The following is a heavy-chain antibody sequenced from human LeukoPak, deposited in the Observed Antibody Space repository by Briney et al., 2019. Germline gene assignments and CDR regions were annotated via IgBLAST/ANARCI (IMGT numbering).Heavy chain of an antibody. D-gene: IGHD6-19*01. CDR1: GYTFTSYD. Sequence: ASVKVSCKASGYTFTSYDINWVRPATGQGLEWMGWMNPNSGNTGYARKFQGRVTITRNTSISTAYMELSSLRSKDTAVYYCARGDHIAVAGRDWFDPWGQGTLVTVSS. CDR2: MNPNSGNT. V-gene: IGHV1-8*03. J-gene: IGHJ5*02. CDR3: ARGDHIAVAGRDWFDP.